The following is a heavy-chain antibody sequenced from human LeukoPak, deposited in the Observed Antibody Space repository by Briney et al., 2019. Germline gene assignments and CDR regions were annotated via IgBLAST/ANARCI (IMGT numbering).Heavy chain of an antibody. CDR1: GFTFSSYA. CDR3: ARGSSGPVHYFDY. Sequence: PGGSLRLSCAASGFTFSSYAMSWVRQAPGKGLEWVSAISGSGGSTYYADSVKGRFTISRDNSKNTLYLEMNSLRAEDTAVYYCARGSSGPVHYFDYWGQGTLVTVSS. V-gene: IGHV3-23*01. D-gene: IGHD3-22*01. CDR2: ISGSGGST. J-gene: IGHJ4*02.